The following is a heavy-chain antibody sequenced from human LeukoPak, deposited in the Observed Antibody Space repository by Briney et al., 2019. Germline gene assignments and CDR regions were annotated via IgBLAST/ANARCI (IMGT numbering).Heavy chain of an antibody. D-gene: IGHD3-3*01. CDR1: GFTFSSYS. J-gene: IGHJ4*02. CDR2: ISSSSSYI. Sequence: GRSLRLSCAASGFTFSSYSMNWVRQAPGKGLEWVSSISSSSSYIYYADSVKGRFTISRDNAKNSLYLQMNSLRAEDTAVYYCARAPDDYDFWSGYYTTWRYFDYWGQGTLVTVSS. V-gene: IGHV3-21*01. CDR3: ARAPDDYDFWSGYYTTWRYFDY.